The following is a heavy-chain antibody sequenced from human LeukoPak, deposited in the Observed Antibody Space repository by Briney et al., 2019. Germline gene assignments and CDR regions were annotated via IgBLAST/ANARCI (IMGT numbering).Heavy chain of an antibody. Sequence: SETLSLTCAVYGGSFSGYYWSWIRQPPGKGLEWIGEINHSGSTNYNPSLKSRVTISVDTSRNQFSLKLSSVTAADTAVYYCARGPYYYDSSGYSGNDYWGQGTLVTVSS. D-gene: IGHD3-22*01. CDR2: INHSGST. CDR1: GGSFSGYY. J-gene: IGHJ4*02. CDR3: ARGPYYYDSSGYSGNDY. V-gene: IGHV4-34*01.